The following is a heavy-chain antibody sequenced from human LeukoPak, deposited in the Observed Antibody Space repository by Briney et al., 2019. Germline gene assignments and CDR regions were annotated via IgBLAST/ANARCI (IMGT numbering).Heavy chain of an antibody. CDR1: GYTFSSYD. CDR2: MNPNSGNT. CDR3: ARGAQYYYYYMDV. J-gene: IGHJ6*03. D-gene: IGHD6-6*01. V-gene: IGHV1-8*01. Sequence: GASVKVSCKASGYTFSSYDIHWVRQATGQGLEWMGWMNPNSGNTVYAQKFQGRVTMTRDTSISTAYMELSRLRSDDTAVYYCARGAQYYYYYMDVWGKGTTVTFSS.